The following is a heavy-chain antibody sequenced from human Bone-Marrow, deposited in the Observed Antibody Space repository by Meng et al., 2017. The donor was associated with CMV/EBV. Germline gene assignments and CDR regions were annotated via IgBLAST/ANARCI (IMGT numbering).Heavy chain of an antibody. CDR3: GRSNYYYYGMAV. CDR2: IYYSGST. Sequence: SETLSLTCSVSGGSIGSYYWSWIRQPPGKGLEWIGNIYYSGSTNYNPFLKSRVAISVDTSKNQFSLNLTSVTAADTAVYYCGRSNYYYYGMAVWGQGTSVTVSS. CDR1: GGSIGSYY. V-gene: IGHV4-59*01. J-gene: IGHJ6*02.